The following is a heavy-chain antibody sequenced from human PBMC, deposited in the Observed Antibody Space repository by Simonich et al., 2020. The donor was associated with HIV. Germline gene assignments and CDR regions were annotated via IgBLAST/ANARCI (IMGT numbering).Heavy chain of an antibody. J-gene: IGHJ4*02. CDR3: ARRTGYDLDY. CDR1: GGSFSGKY. V-gene: IGHV4-34*02. D-gene: IGHD5-12*01. Sequence: QVELQQWGAGLLKPSETLSLNCSVYGGSFSGKYWSWIRQSPGKGLGWIGEINHSGNINYNPALKSRVTISVDTSKNQFSLKLSSVTAADTAVYYCARRTGYDLDYWGQGTLVTVSS. CDR2: INHSGNI.